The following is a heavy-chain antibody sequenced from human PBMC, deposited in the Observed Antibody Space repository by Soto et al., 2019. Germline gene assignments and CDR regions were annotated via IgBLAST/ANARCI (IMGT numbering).Heavy chain of an antibody. CDR3: VRGEVPSTMVMFFDY. CDR1: GFSLTTLGMS. J-gene: IGHJ4*02. V-gene: IGHV2-70*20. Sequence: SGPTLVNPTQTLTLTCSFSGFSLTTLGMSVSWVRQPPGKALEWLALINWEDDKYYRPSLETRLTISKDTSTNRVLLTMTKLDPADTATYYCVRGEVPSTMVMFFDYWGQGALVTVSS. CDR2: INWEDDK. D-gene: IGHD3-10*01.